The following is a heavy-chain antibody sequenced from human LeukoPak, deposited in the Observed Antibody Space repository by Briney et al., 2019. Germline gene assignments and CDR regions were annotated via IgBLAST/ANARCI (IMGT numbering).Heavy chain of an antibody. CDR3: ARGGSYYDSSGYSYYGMDV. Sequence: SETLSLTCAVYGGSFSGYYWSWIRQPPGKGLEWIGEINHSGSTNYNPSLKSRVTISVDTSKNQFSLKLSSVTAAGTAVYYCARGGSYYDSSGYSYYGMDVWGQGTTVTVSS. CDR2: INHSGST. V-gene: IGHV4-34*01. D-gene: IGHD3-22*01. J-gene: IGHJ6*02. CDR1: GGSFSGYY.